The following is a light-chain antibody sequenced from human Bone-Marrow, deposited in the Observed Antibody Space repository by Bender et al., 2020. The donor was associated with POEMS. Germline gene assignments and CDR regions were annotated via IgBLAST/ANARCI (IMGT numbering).Light chain of an antibody. Sequence: SYVLTQPASVSVTPGQTARITCGGDNIGTQGVNWYQQTAGQAPILVVFNDGDRPSGIPERFSGSKSGNTATLTISRVEAGDEADYYCQVWDTLTYHYVFGTGTQVTVL. CDR1: NIGTQG. J-gene: IGLJ1*01. V-gene: IGLV3-21*02. CDR3: QVWDTLTYHYV. CDR2: NDG.